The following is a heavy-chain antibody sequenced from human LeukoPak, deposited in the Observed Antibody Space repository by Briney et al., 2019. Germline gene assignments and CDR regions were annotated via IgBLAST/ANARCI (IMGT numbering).Heavy chain of an antibody. CDR1: GFTFSSYS. CDR3: ARRGPTTVTTHDAFDI. J-gene: IGHJ3*02. V-gene: IGHV3-48*04. D-gene: IGHD4-17*01. Sequence: GGSLRLSCAASGFTFSSYSMNWVRQAPGKGLDWLSYISGPSNTIYYADSVKGRFTISRDNARNSVYLQMNSLRAGDTAVYYCARRGPTTVTTHDAFDIWGQGTMVTVSS. CDR2: ISGPSNTI.